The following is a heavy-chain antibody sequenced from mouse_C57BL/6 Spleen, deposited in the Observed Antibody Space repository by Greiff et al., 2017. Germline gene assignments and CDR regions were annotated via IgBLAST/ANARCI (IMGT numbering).Heavy chain of an antibody. CDR1: GYTFTEYT. J-gene: IGHJ4*01. CDR2: FYPGSGSI. D-gene: IGHD2-12*01. V-gene: IGHV1-62-2*01. CDR3: ARHESYPDGYYAMDY. Sequence: QVHVKQSGAELVKPGASVKLSCKASGYTFTEYTIHWVKQRSGQGLEWIGWFYPGSGSIKYNEKFQDKATLTADKSSSTVYMELSRLTSEDSAVYFCARHESYPDGYYAMDYWGQGTSVTVSS.